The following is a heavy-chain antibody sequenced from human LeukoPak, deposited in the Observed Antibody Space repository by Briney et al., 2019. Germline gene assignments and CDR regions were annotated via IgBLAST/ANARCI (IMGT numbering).Heavy chain of an antibody. CDR2: INPNTGAT. D-gene: IGHD3-9*01. V-gene: IGHV1-2*02. J-gene: IGHJ4*02. Sequence: ASVKVSCKASGYTFTGYYMHWVRQAPGQGLDWMGWINPNTGATNYAQKFQGRVTMTRDTSISTAYMELSRLRSDDTAVYYCARARDDYDILTGYLPHYFDYWGQGTLVTVSS. CDR3: ARARDDYDILTGYLPHYFDY. CDR1: GYTFTGYY.